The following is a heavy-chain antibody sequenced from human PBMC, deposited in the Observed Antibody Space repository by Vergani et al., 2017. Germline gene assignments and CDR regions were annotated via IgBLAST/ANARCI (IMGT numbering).Heavy chain of an antibody. Sequence: QVQLVQSGAEVKKPGSSVKVSCKASGGTFSSYAISWVRQAPGQGLEWMGRIIPFFGTANYAQKFQGRVTITADESTSTAYMELSSLRSEDTAVYYCARGLDSFLGGSGSYYDYWGQGTLVTVSS. CDR2: IIPFFGTA. V-gene: IGHV1-69*13. J-gene: IGHJ4*02. CDR3: ARGLDSFLGGSGSYYDY. CDR1: GGTFSSYA. D-gene: IGHD3-10*01.